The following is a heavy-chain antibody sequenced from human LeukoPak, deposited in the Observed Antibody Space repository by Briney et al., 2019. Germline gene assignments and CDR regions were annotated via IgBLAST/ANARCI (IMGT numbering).Heavy chain of an antibody. J-gene: IGHJ6*02. CDR1: GGSISSYY. D-gene: IGHD1-7*01. Sequence: SETLSLTCTVSGGSISSYYWSWTRQPPGKGLEWIGYIYYSGSTNYNPSLKSRVTISVDTSKNQFSLKLSSVTAADTAVYYCARDKPLTLGTTHYYYGMDVWGQGITVTVSS. CDR3: ARDKPLTLGTTHYYYGMDV. V-gene: IGHV4-59*01. CDR2: IYYSGST.